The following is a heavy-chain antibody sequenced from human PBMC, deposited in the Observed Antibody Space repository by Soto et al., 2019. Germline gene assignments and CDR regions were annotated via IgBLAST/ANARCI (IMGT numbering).Heavy chain of an antibody. CDR3: ATGYYGGNYPAHFDY. J-gene: IGHJ4*02. CDR1: GFTFSSYA. V-gene: IGHV3-23*01. CDR2: ISGSGGST. D-gene: IGHD4-17*01. Sequence: GGSLRLSCAASGFTFSSYAMSWVRQAPGKGLEWVSAISGSGGSTYYADSVKGRFTISRDNSKNTLYLQMNSLRAEDTAVYYCATGYYGGNYPAHFDYWGQGTLVTVSS.